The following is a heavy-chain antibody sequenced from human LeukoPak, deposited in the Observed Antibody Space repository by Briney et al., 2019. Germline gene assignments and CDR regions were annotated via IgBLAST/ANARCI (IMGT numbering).Heavy chain of an antibody. J-gene: IGHJ4*02. CDR2: ISSSSSTI. Sequence: GGSLRLSCAASGFTFSSYSMNWVRQAPGKGLEWVSYISSSSSTIYYADSVKGRFTISRDNAKNSLYLQMNSLRAEDTAVYYCAKGPGITGTSSDYWGQGTLVTVST. CDR1: GFTFSSYS. V-gene: IGHV3-48*04. D-gene: IGHD1-20*01. CDR3: AKGPGITGTSSDY.